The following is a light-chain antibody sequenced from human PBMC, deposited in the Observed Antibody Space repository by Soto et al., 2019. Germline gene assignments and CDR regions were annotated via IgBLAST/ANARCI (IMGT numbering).Light chain of an antibody. J-gene: IGKJ1*01. V-gene: IGKV3-15*01. CDR3: QQYNTRPPIT. CDR2: GAS. CDR1: QSVSSN. Sequence: DIVLTQSPAPLSVSPGARATLSCRASQSVSSNLAWYQQKPGQAPRLLIYGASTRATGIPARFSGSWSGTEYTLTISSLQSEDFAVFCYQQYNTRPPITFGQGTRVDIK.